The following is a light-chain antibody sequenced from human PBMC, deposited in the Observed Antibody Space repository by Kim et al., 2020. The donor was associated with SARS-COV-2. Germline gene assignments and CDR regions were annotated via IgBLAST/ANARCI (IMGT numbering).Light chain of an antibody. CDR2: FNSDGSH. Sequence: SVKLTCTLSSGHSNYAIAWHQQQPEKGPRYLMKFNSDGSHSKGDGIPDRFSGSSSGAERYLTISSLQSEDEADYYCQTWGTGIGVFGGGTQLTVL. V-gene: IGLV4-69*01. CDR3: QTWGTGIGV. J-gene: IGLJ3*02. CDR1: SGHSNYA.